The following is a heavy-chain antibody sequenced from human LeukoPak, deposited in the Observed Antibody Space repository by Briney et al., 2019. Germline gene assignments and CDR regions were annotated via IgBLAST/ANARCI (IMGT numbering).Heavy chain of an antibody. CDR1: GFSFSSYC. J-gene: IGHJ4*02. D-gene: IGHD6-19*01. CDR3: ARDPHHVGNGWYYFDY. CDR2: IKQEGSEK. Sequence: GGSLRLSCAASGFSFSSYCMHWVRQAPGKGLEWVANIKQEGSEKYYVDSVKGRFTISRDNAKNSLYLQLNSLRADDTAVYYCARDPHHVGNGWYYFDYWGQGALVTVSS. V-gene: IGHV3-7*03.